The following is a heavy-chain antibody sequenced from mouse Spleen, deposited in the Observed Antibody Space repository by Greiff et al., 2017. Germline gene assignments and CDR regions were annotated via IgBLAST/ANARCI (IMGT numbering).Heavy chain of an antibody. CDR2: IDPNSGGT. CDR1: GYTFTSYW. V-gene: IGHV1-62-3*01. J-gene: IGHJ4*01. D-gene: IGHD2-4*01. Sequence: QVQLKQPGAELVKPGASVKLSCKASGYTFTSYWMHWVKQRPGRGLEWIGRIDPNSGGTNYNEKFKSKATPTVDKSSSTAYMQLSSLTSEDSAVYYCARGDYAVYYAMDYWGQGTSVTVSS. CDR3: ARGDYAVYYAMDY.